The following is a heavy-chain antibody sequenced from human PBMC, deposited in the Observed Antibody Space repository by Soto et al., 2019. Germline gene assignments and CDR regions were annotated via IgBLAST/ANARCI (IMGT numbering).Heavy chain of an antibody. CDR3: ARGNCGGDCYRGGYYYYGMDV. V-gene: IGHV1-69*13. CDR1: GGTFSSYA. CDR2: IIPIFGTA. J-gene: IGHJ6*02. Sequence: SVKVSCKASGGTFSSYAISWVRQAPGQGLEWMGGIIPIFGTANYAQKFQGRVTITADESTSTAYMELSSLRSEDTAVYYCARGNCGGDCYRGGYYYYGMDVWGQGXTVTVYS. D-gene: IGHD2-21*02.